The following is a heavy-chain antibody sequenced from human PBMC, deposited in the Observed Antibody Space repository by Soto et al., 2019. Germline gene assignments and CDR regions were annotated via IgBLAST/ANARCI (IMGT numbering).Heavy chain of an antibody. V-gene: IGHV1-69*02. CDR3: AVANCGGDCYFGY. Sequence: SVKVSCKASGGTFSSYTISWVRQAPGQGLEWMGRIIPILGIANYAQKFQGRVTITADKSTSTAYMELSSLRSEDTAVYYCAVANCGGDCYFGYWXQGTLVTVSS. CDR2: IIPILGIA. D-gene: IGHD2-21*02. CDR1: GGTFSSYT. J-gene: IGHJ4*02.